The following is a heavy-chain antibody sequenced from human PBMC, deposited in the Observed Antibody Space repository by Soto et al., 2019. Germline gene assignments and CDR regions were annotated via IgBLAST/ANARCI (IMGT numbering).Heavy chain of an antibody. CDR1: GGSVSSESHY. CDR2: IYYTGST. Sequence: KPSETLSLTCTAAGGSVSSESHYWSWLRQTPGKGLEWIGYIYYTGSTNYNPSLKGRVTMSVDTTRDQVSLRLRSVTRADTAVYYCRRFPYVFRSDPYYYVIKLWGE. D-gene: IGHD6-19*01. CDR3: RRFPYVFRSDPYYYVIKL. V-gene: IGHV4-61*01. J-gene: IGHJ6*02.